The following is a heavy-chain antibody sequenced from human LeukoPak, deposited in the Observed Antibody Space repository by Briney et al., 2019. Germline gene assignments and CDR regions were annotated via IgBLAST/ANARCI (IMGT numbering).Heavy chain of an antibody. CDR1: GFTFSSYS. D-gene: IGHD6-13*01. Sequence: KSGGSLRLSCAASGFTFSSYSMNWVRQAPGKGLEWVSSISSSSSYIYYADSVKGRFTISRDNAKNSLYLQMNSLRAEDTAVYYCARDEVVPAAIRIAAAGLDYWGQGTLVTVSS. CDR3: ARDEVVPAAIRIAAAGLDY. CDR2: ISSSSSYI. V-gene: IGHV3-21*01. J-gene: IGHJ4*02.